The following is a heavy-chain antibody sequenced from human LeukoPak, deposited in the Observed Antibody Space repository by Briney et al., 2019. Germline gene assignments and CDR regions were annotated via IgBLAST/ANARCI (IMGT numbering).Heavy chain of an antibody. CDR1: GYTFTSYY. Sequence: ASVKVSCKASGYTFTSYYMHWVRQAPGQGLEWMGIINPSGGSTSYAQKFQGRVTMTRDTSTSTVYMKLSSLRSEDTAVYYCARFSVAATDFDYWGQGTLVTVSS. V-gene: IGHV1-46*01. CDR3: ARFSVAATDFDY. D-gene: IGHD2-15*01. CDR2: INPSGGST. J-gene: IGHJ4*02.